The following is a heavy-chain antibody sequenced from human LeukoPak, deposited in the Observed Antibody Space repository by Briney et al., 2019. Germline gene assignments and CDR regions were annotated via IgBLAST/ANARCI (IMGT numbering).Heavy chain of an antibody. V-gene: IGHV3-21*01. Sequence: RPGGSLRLSCAASGFTFSSYSMNWVRQAPGKGLEWVSSISSSSSYIYYADSVKGRFTISRDNAKNSLYLQMNSLRAEDTAVYYCASLVVPAALDAFDIWGQGTMVTVSS. D-gene: IGHD2-2*01. CDR1: GFTFSSYS. CDR2: ISSSSSYI. CDR3: ASLVVPAALDAFDI. J-gene: IGHJ3*02.